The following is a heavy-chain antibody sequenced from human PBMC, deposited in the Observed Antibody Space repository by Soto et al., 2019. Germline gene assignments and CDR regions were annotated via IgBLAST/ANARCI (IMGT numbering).Heavy chain of an antibody. V-gene: IGHV4-31*03. D-gene: IGHD2-21*02. CDR3: ARVCGGGCHHRIDV. J-gene: IGHJ6*02. CDR2: IYYSGST. CDR1: GGSISSGGYY. Sequence: TLSLTCTVSGGSISSGGYYWSWIRQHPGKGLEWIGYIYYSGSTYYNPSLKSRATISVDTSKNKFSLKLSSVTAENTTMNYCARVCGGGCHHRIDVWGQGNTVTVS.